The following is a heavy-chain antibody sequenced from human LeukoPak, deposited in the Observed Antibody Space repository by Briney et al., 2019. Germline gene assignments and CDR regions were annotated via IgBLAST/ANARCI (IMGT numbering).Heavy chain of an antibody. CDR1: GGSISGYY. CDR2: IYTSESI. CDR3: ARDDLVYSVHHGMDV. V-gene: IGHV4-4*07. J-gene: IGHJ6*02. D-gene: IGHD2-15*01. Sequence: KPSETLSLTCTVSGGSISGYYWSWIRQPAGKGLEWIGRIYTSESINYNPTLKSRITMSVDTSKNQISLRLSSVTAADTAVYFCARDDLVYSVHHGMDVWGRGITVTVSS.